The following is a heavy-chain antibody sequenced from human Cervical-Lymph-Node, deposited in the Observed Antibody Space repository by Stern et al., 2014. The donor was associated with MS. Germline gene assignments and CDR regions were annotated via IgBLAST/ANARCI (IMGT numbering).Heavy chain of an antibody. J-gene: IGHJ4*02. CDR2: VIPIVGTA. D-gene: IGHD3-22*01. V-gene: IGHV1-69*01. CDR3: ARDRRHYDTSGGYYFDS. CDR1: GGRFSYYA. Sequence: QVPLGQSGAEVKKPGSSVKVSCTASGGRFSYYAINWVRQAPGQGPEWMGGVIPIVGTANYAQKCQGRFTITADESTSTAYMELSSLRSEDTAVYYCARDRRHYDTSGGYYFDSWGQGTLVTVSS.